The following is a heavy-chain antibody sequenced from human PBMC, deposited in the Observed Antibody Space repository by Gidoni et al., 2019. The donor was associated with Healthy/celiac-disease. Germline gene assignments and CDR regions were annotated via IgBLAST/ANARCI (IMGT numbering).Heavy chain of an antibody. D-gene: IGHD3-22*01. CDR2: TYYRSKWYN. CDR3: ARDSGDSSGYYGPFDY. Sequence: GLEWLGRTYYRSKWYNDYAVSVKSRITINPDTSKNQVSLQLNSVTPEDTAVYYCARDSGDSSGYYGPFDYWGQGTLVTVSS. J-gene: IGHJ4*02. V-gene: IGHV6-1*01.